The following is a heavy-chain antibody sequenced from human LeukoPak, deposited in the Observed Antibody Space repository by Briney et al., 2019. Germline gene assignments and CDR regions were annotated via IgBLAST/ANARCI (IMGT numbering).Heavy chain of an antibody. Sequence: PSETLSLTCTVSGGSISSSSYYWGWIRQPPGKGLEWIGSIYYSGSTYYNPSLKSRVTISVDTSKNQFSLKLSSVTAADTAVYYCARDRPEDCYDSSGPIDYWGQGTLVTVSS. V-gene: IGHV4-39*07. CDR2: IYYSGST. CDR1: GGSISSSSYY. J-gene: IGHJ4*02. D-gene: IGHD3-22*01. CDR3: ARDRPEDCYDSSGPIDY.